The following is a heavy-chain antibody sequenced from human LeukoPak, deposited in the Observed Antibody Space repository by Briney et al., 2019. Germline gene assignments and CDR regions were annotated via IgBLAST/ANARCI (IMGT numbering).Heavy chain of an antibody. CDR2: IYSGGST. Sequence: PGGSLRLSCAASGFTVSSNYMSWVRQAPGKGLEWVSVIYSGGSTYYADSVKGRFTISRDNSKNTLYLQVNSLRAEDTAVYYCARTNYYYYGMDVWGQGTTVTVSS. CDR1: GFTVSSNY. J-gene: IGHJ6*02. V-gene: IGHV3-66*01. CDR3: ARTNYYYYGMDV.